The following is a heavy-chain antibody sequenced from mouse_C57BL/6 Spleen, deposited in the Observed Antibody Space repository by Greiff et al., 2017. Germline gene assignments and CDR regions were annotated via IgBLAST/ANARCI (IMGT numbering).Heavy chain of an antibody. V-gene: IGHV1-64*01. J-gene: IGHJ4*01. CDR2: IHPTSGST. Sequence: QVQLQQPGAELVKPGASVKLSCKASGYTFTSYWMHWVKQRPGQGLEWIGMIHPTSGSTNYNEKFKSKATLTVDKSSSTAYMQLSSLTSEDSAVYYCERTDDGYYIGAMDYWGQGTSVTVSS. CDR1: GYTFTSYW. D-gene: IGHD2-3*01. CDR3: ERTDDGYYIGAMDY.